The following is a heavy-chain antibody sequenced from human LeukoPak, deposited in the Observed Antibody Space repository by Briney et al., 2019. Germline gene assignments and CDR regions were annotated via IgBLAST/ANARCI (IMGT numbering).Heavy chain of an antibody. D-gene: IGHD3-9*01. CDR3: AKDIRYEGYFDY. J-gene: IGHJ4*02. CDR2: ISYDGTNK. V-gene: IGHV3-30*18. Sequence: GGSLRLSCAASGFTFSSYGMHWVRQAPGKGLEWVAVISYDGTNKYYADSVKGRFTISRDNSKNTLYLQMNSLRAEDTAVYYCAKDIRYEGYFDYWGQETLVTVSS. CDR1: GFTFSSYG.